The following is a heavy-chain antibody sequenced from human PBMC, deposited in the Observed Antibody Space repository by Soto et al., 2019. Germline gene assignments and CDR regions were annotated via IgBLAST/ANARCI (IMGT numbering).Heavy chain of an antibody. CDR2: ISGSGGST. Sequence: GGSLRLSCAASGFTFSSYAMSWVRQAPGKGLEWVSAISGSGGSTYYADSVKGRFTISRDNSKNTLYLQMNSLRAEDTAVYYCAKDSVRKTTWEKSYYYYGMDAWGQGTTVTVSS. J-gene: IGHJ6*02. CDR1: GFTFSSYA. D-gene: IGHD4-17*01. CDR3: AKDSVRKTTWEKSYYYYGMDA. V-gene: IGHV3-23*01.